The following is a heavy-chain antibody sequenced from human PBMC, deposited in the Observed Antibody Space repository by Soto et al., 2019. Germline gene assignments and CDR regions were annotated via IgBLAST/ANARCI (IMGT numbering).Heavy chain of an antibody. D-gene: IGHD1-1*01. J-gene: IGHJ5*02. CDR3: AHIFYNSPGGYFGP. CDR1: GFSLSTNQMG. V-gene: IGHV2-5*01. CDR2: IYWNDDK. Sequence: SGPTLVNPTQTLTLTCSFSGFSLSTNQMGVGWIRQPPGKALQWLALIYWNDDKRYNPSLKSRLTITKDTSENQVVLTMTNMDPVDTATYYCAHIFYNSPGGYFGPWGQGTLVTVSS.